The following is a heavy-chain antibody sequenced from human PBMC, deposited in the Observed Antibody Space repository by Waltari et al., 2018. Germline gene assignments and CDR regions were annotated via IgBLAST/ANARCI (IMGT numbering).Heavy chain of an antibody. Sequence: QVQLIQSGAEVKKPGASVKVSCKVSGYILNELSMHWVRQAPGKGLEWLGGCEPEDGEAINEQKFQGRVTMTEDTPTDTAYMEVRSLRSEDTAVYYCATGYNYGSGGMDVWGQGTTVTVSS. V-gene: IGHV1-24*01. D-gene: IGHD5-18*01. CDR1: GYILNELS. J-gene: IGHJ6*02. CDR3: ATGYNYGSGGMDV. CDR2: CEPEDGEA.